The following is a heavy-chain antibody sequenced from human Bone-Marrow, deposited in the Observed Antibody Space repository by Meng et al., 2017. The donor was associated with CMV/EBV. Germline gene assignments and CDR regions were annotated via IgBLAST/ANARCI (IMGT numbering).Heavy chain of an antibody. V-gene: IGHV3-7*01. CDR3: ASFAYCGGDCYWIDY. CDR1: GFTFSSYW. CDR2: IKQDGSEK. D-gene: IGHD2-21*01. Sequence: GESLKISCAASGFTFSSYWMSWVRQAPGKGLEWVANIKQDGSEKYYVDSVKGRFTISRDNAKNTLYLQMNSLRAEDTAVYYCASFAYCGGDCYWIDYWGQGTLVTVSS. J-gene: IGHJ4*02.